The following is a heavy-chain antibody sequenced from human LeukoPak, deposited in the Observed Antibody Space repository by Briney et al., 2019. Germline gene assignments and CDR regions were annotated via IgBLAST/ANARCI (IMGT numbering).Heavy chain of an antibody. Sequence: SGPTLVNPTETLTLTCTVSGFSLSNARMGVSWIRQPPGKALEWLAHIFSNDEKSYSTSLKSRLTISKDTSKSQVVLTMTNMDPVDTATYYCARIRDRDGYNYVPDFDYWGQGTLVTVSS. D-gene: IGHD5-24*01. V-gene: IGHV2-26*01. CDR3: ARIRDRDGYNYVPDFDY. J-gene: IGHJ4*02. CDR2: IFSNDEK. CDR1: GFSLSNARMG.